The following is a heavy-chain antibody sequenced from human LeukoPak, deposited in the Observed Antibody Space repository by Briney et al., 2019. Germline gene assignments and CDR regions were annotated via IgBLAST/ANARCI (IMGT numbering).Heavy chain of an antibody. V-gene: IGHV3-23*01. D-gene: IGHD6-13*01. CDR2: MNSNGGST. J-gene: IGHJ4*02. CDR1: GFTFSDYG. Sequence: GGSLRLSCAASGFTFSDYGMNWVRQAPGKGLEWVSGMNSNGGSTYYAESVKGRFTISRDNSNNMLYLQMNSLTADDTAIYYCANQRSVATAGTYFWGQGTLVTVSS. CDR3: ANQRSVATAGTYF.